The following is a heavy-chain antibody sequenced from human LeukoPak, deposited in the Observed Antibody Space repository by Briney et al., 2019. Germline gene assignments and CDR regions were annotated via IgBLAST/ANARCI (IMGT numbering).Heavy chain of an antibody. J-gene: IGHJ6*03. CDR3: ARDQVGRVVVIYYYYYMDV. Sequence: PGGSLRLSCAASGFTFDDYGMSWVRQAPGKGLEWVSGINWNGGSTGYADSVKGRFTISRDNAKDSLYLQMNSLRAEDTAVCYCARDQVGRVVVIYYYYYMDVWGKGTTVTVSS. CDR2: INWNGGST. CDR1: GFTFDDYG. D-gene: IGHD3-22*01. V-gene: IGHV3-20*04.